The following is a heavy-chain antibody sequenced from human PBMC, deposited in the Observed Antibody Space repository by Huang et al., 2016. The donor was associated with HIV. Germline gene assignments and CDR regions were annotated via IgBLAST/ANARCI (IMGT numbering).Heavy chain of an antibody. CDR1: GGSFSGYY. Sequence: QVQLQQWGAGLLRPSETLSLTCAVYGGSFSGYYGTWNRQPPGKGLAWVGEINHRESPNYHPSLKGRVTISVDTSRNQFSLTLTSVTAAETAVYYCARGQGGYYYYYMDVWGKGTTVTVSS. J-gene: IGHJ6*03. V-gene: IGHV4-34*01. CDR3: ARGQGGYYYYYMDV. CDR2: INHRESP.